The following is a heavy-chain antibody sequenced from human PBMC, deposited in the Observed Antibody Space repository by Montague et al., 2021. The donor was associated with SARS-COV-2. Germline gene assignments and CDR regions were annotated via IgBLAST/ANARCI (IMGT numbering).Heavy chain of an antibody. CDR2: IDDSGTI. CDR1: GGSLSTYY. CDR3: ARNAYNHYGLDV. J-gene: IGHJ6*02. Sequence: SETLSLTCSVSGGSLSTYYWSWIRQPPGKGLEWIGYIDDSGTIRXXPSLRSRATISLDLSKNQFSLDLNSVTASDTAVYYCARNAYNHYGLDVWGQGTTVTVSS. V-gene: IGHV4-59*08.